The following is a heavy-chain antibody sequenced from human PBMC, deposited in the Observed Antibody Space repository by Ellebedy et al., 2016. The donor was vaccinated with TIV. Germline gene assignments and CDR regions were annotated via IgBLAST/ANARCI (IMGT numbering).Heavy chain of an antibody. CDR2: IYQDGSDQ. CDR3: TSSEGGNGFDP. CDR1: GFSFRSYW. D-gene: IGHD4-23*01. J-gene: IGHJ5*02. Sequence: GESLKISCAASGFSFRSYWMSWVRQAPGKGLEWVANIYQDGSDQYYVDSVKGRFTISRDNANNSLFLQMNSLRAEDTAVYYCTSSEGGNGFDPWGQGTLVTVSS. V-gene: IGHV3-7*03.